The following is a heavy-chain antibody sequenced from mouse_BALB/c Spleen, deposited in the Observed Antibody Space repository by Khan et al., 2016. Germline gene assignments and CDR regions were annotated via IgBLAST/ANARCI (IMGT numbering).Heavy chain of an antibody. J-gene: IGHJ4*01. CDR1: GYTFTNYG. D-gene: IGHD2-10*02. Sequence: QIQLVQSGPELKKPGETVKICKASGYTFTNYGVHWVKQAPGKGLKWIGWINTNTGAPTYAEEFKGRFAFSLETSASTAFLQIDNLKNEDTATYFCARWYGNYALDYWGQGTSVTGSS. CDR2: INTNTGAP. V-gene: IGHV9-3*02. CDR3: ARWYGNYALDY.